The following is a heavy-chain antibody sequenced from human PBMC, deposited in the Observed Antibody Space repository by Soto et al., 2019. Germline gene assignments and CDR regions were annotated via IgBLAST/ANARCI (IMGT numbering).Heavy chain of an antibody. CDR1: GFTFSAYV. D-gene: IGHD3-3*01. Sequence: QVQLVESGGGVVQPGTSLRVSCGASGFTFSAYVMHWVRQAPGKGLEWVAAISYDGNSEYYAASVKGRFTVSRDNSKNTVFLQMNTLRVEYTAVYYCARGIIQDVEYWGQGTLVTVSS. J-gene: IGHJ4*02. CDR2: ISYDGNSE. CDR3: ARGIIQDVEY. V-gene: IGHV3-30-3*01.